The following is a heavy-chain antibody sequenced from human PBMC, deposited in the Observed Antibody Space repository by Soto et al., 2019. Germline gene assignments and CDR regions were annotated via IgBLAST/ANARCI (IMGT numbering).Heavy chain of an antibody. V-gene: IGHV3-23*01. Sequence: GGSLRLSCAASGFTFRSYASSWVRQAPGKGLDWVSVISGSGGSTYYADSVKGRFTTSRDNSKNTLYLQMNSLRAEDTAVYYCAKAAQDGSYYDDYYYNMDVWGQGTTVTVSS. J-gene: IGHJ6*02. CDR1: GFTFRSYA. D-gene: IGHD1-26*01. CDR3: AKAAQDGSYYDDYYYNMDV. CDR2: ISGSGGST.